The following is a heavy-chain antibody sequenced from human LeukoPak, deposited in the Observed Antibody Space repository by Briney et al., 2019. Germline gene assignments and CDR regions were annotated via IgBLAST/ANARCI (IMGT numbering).Heavy chain of an antibody. D-gene: IGHD2-15*01. CDR2: IYYSGTT. CDR3: ARDWLAGYHYMDV. J-gene: IGHJ6*03. CDR1: GGSISSNYFY. V-gene: IGHV4-39*02. Sequence: KPSETLSLTCTVSGGSISSNYFYWGWIRQPPGKALEWIASIYYSGTTYYNPSLKSRVTISVDTSKNQFSLKLSSVTAADTALYYCARDWLAGYHYMDVWGKGTTVTVSS.